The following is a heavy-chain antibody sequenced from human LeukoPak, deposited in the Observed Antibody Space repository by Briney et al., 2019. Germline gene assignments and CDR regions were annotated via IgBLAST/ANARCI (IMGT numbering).Heavy chain of an antibody. D-gene: IGHD1-14*01. CDR2: MKPDGSES. Sequence: PGGSLRLSCAVSGLTFRGSWITWIRQAPGKGLEWVASMKPDGSESWYVDSVKGRFTISRDNSKNSLYRQLTSLRAEDTALYYCARDRGRNSFDYWGQGTLVSVSS. V-gene: IGHV3-7*01. CDR1: GLTFRGSW. J-gene: IGHJ4*02. CDR3: ARDRGRNSFDY.